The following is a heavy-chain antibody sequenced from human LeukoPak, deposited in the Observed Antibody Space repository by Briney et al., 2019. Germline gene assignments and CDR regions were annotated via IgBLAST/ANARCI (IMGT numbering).Heavy chain of an antibody. J-gene: IGHJ6*02. Sequence: PGRSLRLSCAASGFTFSSYGMHWVRQAPGKGLEWVAVISYDGSNKYYADSVKGRFTISRDNSKNTLYLQMNSLRAEDTAVYYCAKDLRHRGAPVVGPDSYGMDVWGQGTTVTVSS. CDR1: GFTFSSYG. CDR2: ISYDGSNK. D-gene: IGHD1-14*01. CDR3: AKDLRHRGAPVVGPDSYGMDV. V-gene: IGHV3-30*18.